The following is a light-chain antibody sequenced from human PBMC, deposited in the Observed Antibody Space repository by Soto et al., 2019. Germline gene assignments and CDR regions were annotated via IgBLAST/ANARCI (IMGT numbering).Light chain of an antibody. CDR2: GAS. Sequence: EIVMTQSPATLSVSPGERATFSCRASQSVSSNLAWYQQKPGQAPRLLIYGASIRATGIPARFSGSGSGTEFTLTISTRQSEDFAIYYCQHYNSYSEACGEGTKVELK. CDR1: QSVSSN. CDR3: QHYNSYSEA. J-gene: IGKJ1*01. V-gene: IGKV3-15*01.